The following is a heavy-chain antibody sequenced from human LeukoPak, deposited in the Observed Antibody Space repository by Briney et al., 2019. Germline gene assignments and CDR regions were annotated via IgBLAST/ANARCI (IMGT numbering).Heavy chain of an antibody. Sequence: ASVKVSCKASGYTVSGYDMHWVRQSPGQGLEWLGWINPNSGDTNYAQKFQGRVSMTRDTSINTAYMELSRLRSDDTSVYYCARTLPNYYYGMDVWGQGTTVTVSS. CDR1: GYTVSGYD. CDR3: ARTLPNYYYGMDV. D-gene: IGHD1-26*01. J-gene: IGHJ6*02. V-gene: IGHV1-2*02. CDR2: INPNSGDT.